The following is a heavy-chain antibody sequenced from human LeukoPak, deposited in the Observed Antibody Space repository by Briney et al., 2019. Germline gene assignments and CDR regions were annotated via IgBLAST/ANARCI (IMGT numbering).Heavy chain of an antibody. J-gene: IGHJ5*02. V-gene: IGHV1-58*01. CDR3: STFDAADFGGVCPYFSFP. CDR2: IVVGSSNT. CDR1: GFTFASSA. Sequence: SVKVSCKASGFTFASSAVQWVRRARGQRLGRIGWIVVGSSNTNYAQKFQERGTITRDMSTGTAYMELSSLRSEDTAVYYCSTFDAADFGGVCPYFSFPCGQGTLVIVTA. D-gene: IGHD2-21*02.